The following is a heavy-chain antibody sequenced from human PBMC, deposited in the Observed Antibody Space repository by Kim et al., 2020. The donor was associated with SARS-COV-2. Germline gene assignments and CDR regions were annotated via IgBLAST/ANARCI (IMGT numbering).Heavy chain of an antibody. Sequence: GGSLRLSCVASGFTFSSYAMRWVRQAPGKGLEWVAAITYNGGKTYYADSVKGRFTISRDESENTLYLQMNSLRVEDTALYYCAKDPPAPVGTAFESWGQGMLVTVSS. CDR3: AKDPPAPVGTAFES. J-gene: IGHJ4*02. V-gene: IGHV3-30*18. CDR2: ITYNGGKT. CDR1: GFTFSSYA. D-gene: IGHD1-26*01.